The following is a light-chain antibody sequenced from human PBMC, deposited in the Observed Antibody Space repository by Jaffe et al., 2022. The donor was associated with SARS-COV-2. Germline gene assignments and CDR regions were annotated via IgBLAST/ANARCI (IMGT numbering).Light chain of an antibody. CDR1: QSLNSN. Sequence: EIVMMQSPATLSVSPGEGATFSCRASQSLNSNLAWYQQKPGHSPRLLIYNAFIRATGVPARFTGSGSGTEFTLTISSLQSEDIAVYYCQQYDDWLGTFGQGTKVEFK. V-gene: IGKV3-15*01. CDR2: NAF. J-gene: IGKJ1*01. CDR3: QQYDDWLGT.